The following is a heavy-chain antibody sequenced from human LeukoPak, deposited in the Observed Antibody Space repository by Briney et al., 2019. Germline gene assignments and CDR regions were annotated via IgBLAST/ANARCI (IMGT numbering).Heavy chain of an antibody. CDR1: GFTSSRYG. V-gene: IGHV3-30*02. J-gene: IGHJ4*02. CDR2: IRYDGTNK. D-gene: IGHD5-18*01. Sequence: GGSLRLSCAASGFTSSRYGMHWVRQAPGRGLEWVAFIRYDGTNKHYADSVKGRFTISRDNSKHTLYLQMNSLRAEDTAVYYCARYSNAFDYWGQGTLVTISS. CDR3: ARYSNAFDY.